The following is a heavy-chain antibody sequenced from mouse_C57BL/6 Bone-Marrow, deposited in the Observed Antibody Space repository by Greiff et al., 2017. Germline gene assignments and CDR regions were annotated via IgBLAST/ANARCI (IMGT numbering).Heavy chain of an antibody. D-gene: IGHD1-1*01. V-gene: IGHV1-69*01. CDR3: ARLEPIYYYGSSPYYFDY. J-gene: IGHJ2*01. CDR2: IDPSDSYT. Sequence: QVQLQQPGAELVMPGASVKLSCKASGYTFTSYWMHWVKQRPGQGLEWIGEIDPSDSYTNYNQKFKGKSTLTVDKSSSTAYMQLSSLTSEDSAVYYCARLEPIYYYGSSPYYFDYWGQGTTLTVSS. CDR1: GYTFTSYW.